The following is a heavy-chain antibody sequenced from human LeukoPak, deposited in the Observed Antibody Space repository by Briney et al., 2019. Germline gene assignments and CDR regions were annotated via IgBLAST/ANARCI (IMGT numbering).Heavy chain of an antibody. Sequence: PSETLSLTCTVSGGSISSYYWSWLRQPPGKGLEWIGYIYYSGSTNYNPSLKSRVTISVDTSKNQFSLKLSSVTAADTAVYYCARDPKGYCSGGSCYSAEPNWFDPWGQGTLVTVSS. CDR3: ARDPKGYCSGGSCYSAEPNWFDP. J-gene: IGHJ5*02. D-gene: IGHD2-15*01. CDR2: IYYSGST. CDR1: GGSISSYY. V-gene: IGHV4-59*01.